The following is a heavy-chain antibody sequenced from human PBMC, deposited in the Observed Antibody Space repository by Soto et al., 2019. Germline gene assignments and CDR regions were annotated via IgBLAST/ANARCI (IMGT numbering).Heavy chain of an antibody. J-gene: IGHJ3*02. CDR2: ISTSNGNT. CDR1: GYTFNSYG. CDR3: ARGWFGMSGDDAFAI. D-gene: IGHD3-10*01. Sequence: QGHLVQAGVEVKKPGASVKVSCKASGYTFNSYGISWVRQAPGQGLEWVGWISTSNGNTDYAQKLQGRVTVTTDTFTSTAYMELRSLRSADTDVYYCARGWFGMSGDDAFAIWCQGTMVTVSS. V-gene: IGHV1-18*01.